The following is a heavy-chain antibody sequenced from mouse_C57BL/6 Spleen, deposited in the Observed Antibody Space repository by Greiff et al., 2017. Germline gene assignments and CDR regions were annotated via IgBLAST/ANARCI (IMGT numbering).Heavy chain of an antibody. CDR3: HYYGSSYYAMDY. J-gene: IGHJ4*01. D-gene: IGHD1-1*01. CDR2: IHPNSGST. CDR1: GYTFTSYW. Sequence: QVQLQQPGAELVKPGASVKLSCKASGYTFTSYWMPWVKQRPGQGLEWIGMIHPNSGSTNYNEKFKSKATLTVDKSSSTAYMQLSSLTSEDSAVYYCHYYGSSYYAMDYWGQGTSVTVSS. V-gene: IGHV1-64*01.